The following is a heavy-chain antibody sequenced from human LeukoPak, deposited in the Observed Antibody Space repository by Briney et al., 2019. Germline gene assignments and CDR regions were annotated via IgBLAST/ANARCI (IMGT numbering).Heavy chain of an antibody. V-gene: IGHV3-23*01. CDR1: GFTFSSFG. J-gene: IGHJ4*02. CDR3: AKVPLIAAPKHFDY. D-gene: IGHD6-13*01. CDR2: ISGISGST. Sequence: GGTLRLSCAASGFTFSSFGMSWVRQAPGKGLEWVSTISGISGSTYYADSVRGRFAISRDNSKNTLYLQMNSLRAEDTAVYYCAKVPLIAAPKHFDYWGQGTLVTVSS.